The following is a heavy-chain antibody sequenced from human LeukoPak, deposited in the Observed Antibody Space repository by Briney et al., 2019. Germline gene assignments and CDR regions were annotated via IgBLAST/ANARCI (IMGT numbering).Heavy chain of an antibody. J-gene: IGHJ3*02. CDR1: RYTFTKYF. Sequence: SVKVSCKASRYTFTKYFTQWVRQAPGQGLEWMGRIIPILGIANYAQKFQGRVTITADKSTSTAYMELSSLRSEDTAVYYCARRDIVVVPAARDAFDIWGQGTMVTVSS. V-gene: IGHV1-69*02. CDR2: IIPILGIA. D-gene: IGHD2-2*01. CDR3: ARRDIVVVPAARDAFDI.